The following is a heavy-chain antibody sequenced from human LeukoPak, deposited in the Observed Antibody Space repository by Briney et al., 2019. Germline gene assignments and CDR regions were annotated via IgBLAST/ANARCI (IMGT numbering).Heavy chain of an antibody. CDR2: ISGYSGDT. CDR3: ARDPGRNPNWFDP. V-gene: IGHV1-18*01. CDR1: GYTFTNYG. D-gene: IGHD1-1*01. Sequence: ASVKVSCKASGYTFTNYGISWVRQAPGHGLEWMGWISGYSGDTRYAQDLQGRVTVTTDTSTSTSYMELRSLRSDDTAVYYCARDPGRNPNWFDPWGQGTLVTVSS. J-gene: IGHJ5*02.